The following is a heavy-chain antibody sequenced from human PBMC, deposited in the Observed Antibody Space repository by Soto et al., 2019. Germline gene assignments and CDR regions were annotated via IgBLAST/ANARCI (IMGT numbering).Heavy chain of an antibody. CDR1: GFIFNNYW. J-gene: IGHJ5*02. CDR3: ARGKYYDVSTGYSTFDP. D-gene: IGHD3-9*01. V-gene: IGHV3-74*01. Sequence: GGSLSLSCAASGFIFNNYWMHWVRQVPGKGLVWVSRVYSDGSTTYYADSVKGRFTISRDNAKNTLFLQMNSLRVEDTAVYYCARGKYYDVSTGYSTFDPWGQGVPVTVSS. CDR2: VYSDGSTT.